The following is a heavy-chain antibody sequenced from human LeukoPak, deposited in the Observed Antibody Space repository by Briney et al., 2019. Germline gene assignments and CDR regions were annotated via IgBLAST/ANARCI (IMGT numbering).Heavy chain of an antibody. J-gene: IGHJ5*02. V-gene: IGHV4-34*01. Sequence: SETQSLTCAVYGGSFSGYYWSWIRQPPGKGLEWIGEINHSGSTNYNPSLKSRVTISVDTSKNQFSLKLSSVTAADTAVYYCARGPYDFWSGYYIWFDPWGQGTLVTVSS. D-gene: IGHD3-3*01. CDR3: ARGPYDFWSGYYIWFDP. CDR1: GGSFSGYY. CDR2: INHSGST.